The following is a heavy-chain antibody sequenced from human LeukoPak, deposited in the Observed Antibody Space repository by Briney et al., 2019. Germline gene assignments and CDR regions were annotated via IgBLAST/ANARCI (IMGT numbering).Heavy chain of an antibody. CDR1: GGSISSYY. V-gene: IGHV4-4*07. CDR2: IYTSGST. Sequence: PSETLSLTCTVSGGSISSYYWSWIRQPAGKGLEWIGRIYTSGSTNYNPSLKSRVTMSVDTSKNQFSLKLSSVTAADTAVYYCARGLVWGSYPNWFDPWGQGTLVTVSS. D-gene: IGHD3-16*02. CDR3: ARGLVWGSYPNWFDP. J-gene: IGHJ5*02.